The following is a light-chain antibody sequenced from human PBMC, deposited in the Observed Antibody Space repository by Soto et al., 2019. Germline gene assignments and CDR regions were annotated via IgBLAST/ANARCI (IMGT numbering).Light chain of an antibody. V-gene: IGLV1-40*01. CDR2: GNS. CDR3: QSYDSSLSRV. J-gene: IGLJ2*01. CDR1: SSNIGAGYD. Sequence: QSVLTQPPSVSGAPGQRVTISCTGSSSNIGAGYDVHWYQQLPGTAPKLRINGNSNRPSGVPDRFSGSKSVTSASLAITGLQAEDEADYYCQSYDSSLSRVFGGGTKLTVL.